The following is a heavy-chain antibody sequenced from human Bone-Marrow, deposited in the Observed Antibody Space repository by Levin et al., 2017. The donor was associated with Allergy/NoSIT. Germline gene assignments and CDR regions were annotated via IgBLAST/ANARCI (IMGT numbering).Heavy chain of an antibody. CDR3: ARLHSSGYSSTSKYFDS. CDR1: GGSISTTNSY. D-gene: IGHD6-13*01. V-gene: IGHV4-39*01. Sequence: SQTLSLTCTVSGGSISTTNSYWGWIRQPPGKGLEWIASIYYTGSTYYTPSLKSRITMSVDASKNQFSLKVNSVTAADTAVYYCARLHSSGYSSTSKYFDSWGQGALVTVSS. J-gene: IGHJ4*02. CDR2: IYYTGST.